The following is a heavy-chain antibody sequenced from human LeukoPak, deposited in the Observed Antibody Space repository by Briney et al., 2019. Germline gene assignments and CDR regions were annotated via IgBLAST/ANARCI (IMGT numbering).Heavy chain of an antibody. D-gene: IGHD6-19*01. CDR1: GGTFSSYA. V-gene: IGHV1-69*05. CDR3: ARDQGEWLVANAFDI. J-gene: IGHJ3*02. Sequence: SVTVSCKASGGTFSSYAISWVRQATGQGLEWMGRIIPIFGTANYAQKFQGRVTITTDESTSTAYMELSSLRSEDTAVYYCARDQGEWLVANAFDIWGQGTMVTVSS. CDR2: IIPIFGTA.